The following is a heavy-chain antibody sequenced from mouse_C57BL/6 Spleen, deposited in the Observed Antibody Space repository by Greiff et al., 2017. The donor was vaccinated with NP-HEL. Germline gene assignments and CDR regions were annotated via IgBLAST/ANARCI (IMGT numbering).Heavy chain of an antibody. CDR3: ALYYYDYDGFAY. CDR1: GYTFTGYW. V-gene: IGHV1-9*01. J-gene: IGHJ3*01. CDR2: ILPGSGST. D-gene: IGHD2-4*01. Sequence: QVQLKESGAELMKPGASVKLSCKATGYTFTGYWIEWVKQRPGHGLEWIGEILPGSGSTNYNEKFKGKATFTADTSSNTAYMQLSSLTTEDSAIYYCALYYYDYDGFAYWGQGTLVTVSA.